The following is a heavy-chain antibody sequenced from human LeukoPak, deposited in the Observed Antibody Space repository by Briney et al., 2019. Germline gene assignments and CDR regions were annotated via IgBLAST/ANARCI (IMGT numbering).Heavy chain of an antibody. CDR1: GFTFRSSN. CDR2: ISSSSSYI. V-gene: IGHV3-21*01. D-gene: IGHD5-24*01. J-gene: IGHJ4*02. Sequence: GGSLRLSYAASGFTFRSSNMNWVRQAPGKGLEWVSSISSSSSYIYYADSVRGRFTISRDNARNSLYLQMNSLRAEDTAVYYCARGRDGSQSPIDDWGQGTLVTVSS. CDR3: ARGRDGSQSPIDD.